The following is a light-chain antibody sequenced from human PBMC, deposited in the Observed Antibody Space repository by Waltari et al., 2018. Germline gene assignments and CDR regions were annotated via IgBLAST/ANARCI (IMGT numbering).Light chain of an antibody. V-gene: IGLV2-23*01. CDR1: SRDVGNYNL. CDR2: EDT. Sequence: QSALTQPASVSGSPGQSITISCTGTSRDVGNYNLVSWYQQHPGKAPKLLIYEDTKRPSGVSNRFSGSKSGNTASLTISGLQTEDEADYYCCSYADSGTPFGGGTKLTVL. J-gene: IGLJ2*01. CDR3: CSYADSGTP.